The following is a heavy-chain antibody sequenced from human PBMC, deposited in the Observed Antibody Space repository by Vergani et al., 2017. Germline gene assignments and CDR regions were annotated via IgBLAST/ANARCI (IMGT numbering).Heavy chain of an antibody. V-gene: IGHV3-30*02. D-gene: IGHD3-16*01. Sequence: QVQLVESGGGVVQRGGSLRLSCVTSGFTLSNYDMQWIRQGPGKGLEFVAFIQFDGSNQYYADSVKGRFTLSRDISKNTLYLQMNSLRTDDTATYYCAKHFKGWGIDYWGQGTQVIVSS. CDR1: GFTLSNYD. CDR2: IQFDGSNQ. CDR3: AKHFKGWGIDY. J-gene: IGHJ4*02.